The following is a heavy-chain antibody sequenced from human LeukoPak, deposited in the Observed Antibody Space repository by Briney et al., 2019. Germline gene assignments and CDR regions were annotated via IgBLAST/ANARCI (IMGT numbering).Heavy chain of an antibody. CDR3: ARDYNVLRFLEWLSTFDY. J-gene: IGHJ4*02. Sequence: ASVKVSCKASGYTFTGYYMQWVRQAPGQGDERMGWINPKSGGTNYAQKFQGRVTMTRDTSIRTAYMELSRLISDDTAVYYCARDYNVLRFLEWLSTFDYWGQGTLVTVSP. D-gene: IGHD3-3*01. V-gene: IGHV1-2*02. CDR1: GYTFTGYY. CDR2: INPKSGGT.